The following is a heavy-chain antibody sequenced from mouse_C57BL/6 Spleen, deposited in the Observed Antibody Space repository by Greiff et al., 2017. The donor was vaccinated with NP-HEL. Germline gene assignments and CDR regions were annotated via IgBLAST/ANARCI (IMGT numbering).Heavy chain of an antibody. CDR3: ARGKTSRAMDY. D-gene: IGHD3-3*01. V-gene: IGHV3-6*01. CDR2: ISYDGSN. Sequence: EVKLVESGPGLVKPSQSLSLTCSVTGYSITSGYYWNWIRQFPGNKLEWMGYISYDGSNNYNPSLKNRISITRDTSKNQFFLKLNSVTTEDTATYYCARGKTSRAMDYWGQGTSVTVSS. J-gene: IGHJ4*01. CDR1: GYSITSGYY.